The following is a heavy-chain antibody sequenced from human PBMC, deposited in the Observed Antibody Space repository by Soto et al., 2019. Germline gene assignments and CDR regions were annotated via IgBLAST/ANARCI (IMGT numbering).Heavy chain of an antibody. D-gene: IGHD2-2*01. V-gene: IGHV3-11*01. CDR3: ARGARYCSGPTCAKNPVDY. J-gene: IGHJ4*02. Sequence: QVQLVESGGGLVRPGGSLRLSCAASGFTFNDHYMNWIRQAPGKRLEWVSHISSGGNTIYYADSVKGRFTISRDNAKHSLYLHVTSLRADDTAVYYCARGARYCSGPTCAKNPVDYWGQGTLVTVSS. CDR2: ISSGGNTI. CDR1: GFTFNDHY.